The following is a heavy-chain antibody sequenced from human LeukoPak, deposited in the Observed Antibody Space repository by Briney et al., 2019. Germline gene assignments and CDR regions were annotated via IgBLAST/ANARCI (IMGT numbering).Heavy chain of an antibody. CDR2: IKEDGSEK. J-gene: IGHJ4*02. Sequence: GGSLRLSCAASVFLFSRYWMSWVRQAPGKGLEWVANIKEDGSEKYYVESMKGRFTISRDNVKNSLYLQINSLRAEDTAVYYCARDSFETDIDYWGQGTLVTVSS. CDR3: ARDSFETDIDY. V-gene: IGHV3-7*01. D-gene: IGHD1-14*01. CDR1: VFLFSRYW.